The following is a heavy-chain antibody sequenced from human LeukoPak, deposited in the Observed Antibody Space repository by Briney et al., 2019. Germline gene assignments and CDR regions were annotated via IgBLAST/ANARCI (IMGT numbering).Heavy chain of an antibody. CDR3: AKGGSGWDFDY. CDR2: ISSSGSST. D-gene: IGHD6-19*01. J-gene: IGHJ4*02. Sequence: GGSLRLSCAVSGFTFSSYAMNWVRQAPGKGLEWVSVISSSGSSTYYADSVKGRFTVSRDNSKNTLYLQMNSLRVEDTAIYYCAKGGSGWDFDYWGQGTLVTVSS. V-gene: IGHV3-23*01. CDR1: GFTFSSYA.